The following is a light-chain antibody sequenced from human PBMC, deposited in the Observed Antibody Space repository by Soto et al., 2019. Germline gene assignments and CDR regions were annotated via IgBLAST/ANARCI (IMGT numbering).Light chain of an antibody. CDR3: MQALSHT. Sequence: DIVMTQSPLSLPVTPGEPASITCKSSQSLLHRNGHNYLDWFLQKPGQSPQLLIYLGSYRAAGVPDRFSGSGSGTDFTLKISRVEGEDVGIYYCMQALSHTFGQGTKLEIK. V-gene: IGKV2-28*01. J-gene: IGKJ2*01. CDR1: QSLLHRNGHNY. CDR2: LGS.